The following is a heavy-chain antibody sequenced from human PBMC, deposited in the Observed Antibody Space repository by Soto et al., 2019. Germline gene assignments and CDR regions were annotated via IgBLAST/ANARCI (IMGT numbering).Heavy chain of an antibody. V-gene: IGHV1-69*13. CDR2: LIPIFGTA. Sequence: SVKVSCKSSGGTFSSYAISWVRQAPGQGLEWMGGLIPIFGTANYAQKFQGRVTITADESTSTAYMELSSLRSEDTAVYYCAKGLLTYYDFWSGYRTPILYGMGVWGQGTTVTVSS. CDR3: AKGLLTYYDFWSGYRTPILYGMGV. D-gene: IGHD3-3*01. J-gene: IGHJ6*02. CDR1: GGTFSSYA.